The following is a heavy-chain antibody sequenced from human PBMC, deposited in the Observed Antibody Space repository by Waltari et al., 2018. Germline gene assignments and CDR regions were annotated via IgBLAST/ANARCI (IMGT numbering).Heavy chain of an antibody. V-gene: IGHV4-59*11. J-gene: IGHJ6*03. CDR3: ARGYYYYMDV. CDR1: GGSISRHY. Sequence: QVQLQESGPGLVKASETLSLTCTVSGGSISRHYWSWIRQPPGQGLEWIGYTDYRGSTDYNPALKSRVTISVDTSKNQFSLKLSSMTAADAAVFYCARGYYYYMDVWGNGTTVTVSS. CDR2: TDYRGST.